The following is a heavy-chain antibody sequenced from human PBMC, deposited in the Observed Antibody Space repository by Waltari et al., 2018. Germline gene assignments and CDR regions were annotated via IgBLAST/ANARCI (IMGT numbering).Heavy chain of an antibody. V-gene: IGHV3-30*18. CDR3: AKQESGSYFEY. J-gene: IGHJ4*02. CDR2: ISYDGSAK. D-gene: IGHD1-26*01. CDR1: GFPFRSYG. Sequence: QVQLVESGGGVVQPGTSVPLTCAGSGFPFRSYGMHWVRQAPGKGLHWVAVISYDGSAKYYADSVHGRFIISRDNSENTLYLQMNSLTAEDTAVYYCAKQESGSYFEYWGQGTLVTVSS.